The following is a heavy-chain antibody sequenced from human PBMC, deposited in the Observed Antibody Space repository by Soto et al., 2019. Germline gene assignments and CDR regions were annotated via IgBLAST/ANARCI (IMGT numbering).Heavy chain of an antibody. CDR2: IDWDDDK. D-gene: IGHD3-3*02. CDR1: GFSLSTSGMC. CDR3: ARSITDPIFGKVDAIDI. Sequence: SGPTLVNPTQTLTLTCTFSGFSLSTSGMCVSWIRQPPGKALEWLARIDWDDDKYYSTSLKTRLTISKDTSKNQVVLTMTNMDPVDTATYYCARSITDPIFGKVDAIDIRGQATMVTVSS. J-gene: IGHJ3*02. V-gene: IGHV2-70*11.